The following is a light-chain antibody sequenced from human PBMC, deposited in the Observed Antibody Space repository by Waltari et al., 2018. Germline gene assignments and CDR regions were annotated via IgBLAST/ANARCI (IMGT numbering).Light chain of an antibody. J-gene: IGKJ4*01. V-gene: IGKV1-5*03. Sequence: DIQMTQSPSNLSATVGDRVTVTCRASESISSWLAWYQQKPGKAPKLLIYKVSNLQSGVPSRFSGSGSGTEFTLTISSLQPDDFATYYCQQFKSYSPLTFGGGTKVEIK. CDR2: KVS. CDR3: QQFKSYSPLT. CDR1: ESISSW.